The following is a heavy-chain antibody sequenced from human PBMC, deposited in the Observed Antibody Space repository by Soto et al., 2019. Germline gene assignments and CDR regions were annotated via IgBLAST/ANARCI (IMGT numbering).Heavy chain of an antibody. V-gene: IGHV3-23*01. CDR1: GFTFSSYA. D-gene: IGHD2-2*01. CDR2: IGRSGGDT. J-gene: IGHJ4*02. CDR3: AKALGCSISATCSYFDY. Sequence: EVQLLESGGGLVQPGGSLRLSCAASGFTFSSYAMSWVRQAPGKGLXXVSGIGRSGGDTYYADSLMGRFSISRDNSKDTLFLQINSLRAEDTAIYFCAKALGCSISATCSYFDYWGQGTLVTVSS.